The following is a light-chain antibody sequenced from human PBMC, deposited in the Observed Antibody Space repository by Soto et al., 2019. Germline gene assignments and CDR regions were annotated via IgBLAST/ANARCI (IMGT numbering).Light chain of an antibody. CDR2: DVT. V-gene: IGLV2-11*01. Sequence: QSALTQPRSVSGSPGQSVTISCTGTSSDVGAYNSVSWYQQHPGKAPELMIYDVTKRPSGVPDRFSGSKSGNTASLTISGLQAEDEADYYCCSYAGTYIYVVFGGGTKLTVL. J-gene: IGLJ2*01. CDR3: CSYAGTYIYVV. CDR1: SSDVGAYNS.